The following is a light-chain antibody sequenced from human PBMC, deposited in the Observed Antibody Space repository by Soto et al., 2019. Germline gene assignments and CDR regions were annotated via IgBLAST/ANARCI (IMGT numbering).Light chain of an antibody. CDR1: QSLSSY. V-gene: IGKV3D-15*01. J-gene: IGKJ1*01. Sequence: MTQSPSTLSASVLDRVTITCRASQSLSSYLAWYQQKPGQAPRLLIYDASSRATGIPARFSGSGSGTDFTLTISSLQSEDFAVYYCQQYNNWPWTFGEGTKVDIK. CDR3: QQYNNWPWT. CDR2: DAS.